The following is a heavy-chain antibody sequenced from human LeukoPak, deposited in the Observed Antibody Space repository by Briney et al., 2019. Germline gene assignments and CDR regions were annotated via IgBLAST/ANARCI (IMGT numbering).Heavy chain of an antibody. Sequence: GESLKISCKGSGYSFTNYWMAWVRQMPGNGLEWMGIIYPSDSETKYRPSFQGQVTISADKSINTAYLQWSSLKASDTAMYYCARGDGYLFDQWGQGTLVTVSS. D-gene: IGHD5-24*01. CDR1: GYSFTNYW. CDR2: IYPSDSET. J-gene: IGHJ4*02. V-gene: IGHV5-51*01. CDR3: ARGDGYLFDQ.